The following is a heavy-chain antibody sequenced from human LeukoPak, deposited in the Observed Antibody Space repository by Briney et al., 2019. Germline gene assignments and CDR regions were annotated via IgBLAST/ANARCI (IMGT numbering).Heavy chain of an antibody. CDR2: ISGSGGST. CDR1: GFTFSSYA. Sequence: LGGSLRLSCAASGFTFSSYAMSWVRQAPGKGLEWVSAISGSGGSTYYADSVKGRFTISRDNSKNTLYLQMNSLRAEDTAVYYCAKVSGEGTSPDYGDYDGVYYYGMDVWGQGTTVTVSS. J-gene: IGHJ6*02. CDR3: AKVSGEGTSPDYGDYDGVYYYGMDV. V-gene: IGHV3-23*01. D-gene: IGHD4-17*01.